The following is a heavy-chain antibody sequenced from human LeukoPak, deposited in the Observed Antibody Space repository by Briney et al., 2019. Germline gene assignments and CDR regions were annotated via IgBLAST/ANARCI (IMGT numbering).Heavy chain of an antibody. CDR3: AKGDTAMGPGYEGLELGYYYYGMDV. CDR1: GFTLSSYS. J-gene: IGHJ6*02. D-gene: IGHD5-18*01. CDR2: IDSDTYGNTI. Sequence: GGSLRLSCAASGFTLSSYSMNWVRQAPGKGLEWISYIDSDTYGNTIYYPHTVKGRFTISRDNAKNSLYLQMDSLRDEDTAVYYCAKGDTAMGPGYEGLELGYYYYGMDVWGQGTTVTVSS. V-gene: IGHV3-48*02.